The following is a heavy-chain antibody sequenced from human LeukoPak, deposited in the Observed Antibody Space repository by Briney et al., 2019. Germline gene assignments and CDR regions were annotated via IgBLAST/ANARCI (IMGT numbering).Heavy chain of an antibody. CDR1: GGSISSYY. D-gene: IGHD4-11*01. V-gene: IGHV4-59*01. Sequence: PSETLSLTCTLSGGSISSYYWSWIRQPPGKGLEWIGYIYYSGSTNYNPSLKSRVTISVDTSKNQFSLKLSSVTAADTAVYYCARVGAPPSNYRYYYYYMDVWGKGTTVTVSS. CDR3: ARVGAPPSNYRYYYYYMDV. CDR2: IYYSGST. J-gene: IGHJ6*03.